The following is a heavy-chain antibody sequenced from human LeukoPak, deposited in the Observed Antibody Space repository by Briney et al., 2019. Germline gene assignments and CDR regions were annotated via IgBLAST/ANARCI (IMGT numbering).Heavy chain of an antibody. CDR2: IFTSGIA. V-gene: IGHV4-4*07. J-gene: IGHJ6*03. D-gene: IGHD3-10*01. CDR3: AREISGTYYNPLGYMDV. CDR1: GGSIGIYY. Sequence: SETLSLTCTVSGGSIGIYYWNWIRQPAGNGLESIGRIFTSGIANYNPSLKSRVTMSVDTSKNQSSLNLSSVTAADTAVYYCAREISGTYYNPLGYMDVWGKGTTVTVSS.